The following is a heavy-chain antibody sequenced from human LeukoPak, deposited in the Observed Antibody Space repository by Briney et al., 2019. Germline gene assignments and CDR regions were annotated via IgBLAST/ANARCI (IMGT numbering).Heavy chain of an antibody. J-gene: IGHJ4*02. CDR3: AKKINSSPSRAFDY. V-gene: IGHV3-23*01. CDR1: GFTFSSYA. CDR2: ISGSGGST. Sequence: GGSLRLSRAASGFTFSSYAMSWVRQAPGKGLEWVSAISGSGGSTYYADSVKGRFTISRDNSKNTLYLQMNSLRAEDTAVYYCAKKINSSPSRAFDYWGQGTLVTVSS. D-gene: IGHD6-6*01.